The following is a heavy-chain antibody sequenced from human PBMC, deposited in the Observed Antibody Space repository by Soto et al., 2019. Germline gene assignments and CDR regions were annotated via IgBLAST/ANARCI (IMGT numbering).Heavy chain of an antibody. V-gene: IGHV5-51*01. CDR2: INAAASQT. CDR3: ARHVRDDGTTFRRLDP. CDR1: GYSFTSNW. D-gene: IGHD1-1*01. Sequence: GESLKISCKGSGYSFTSNWIACVRQMPGKGLEWIGLINAAASQTKYSPSFQGQVTISVDKSSTTTDLHWSSLKDPDSAMSYRARHVRDDGTTFRRLDPWGQGTLVTVSS. J-gene: IGHJ5*02.